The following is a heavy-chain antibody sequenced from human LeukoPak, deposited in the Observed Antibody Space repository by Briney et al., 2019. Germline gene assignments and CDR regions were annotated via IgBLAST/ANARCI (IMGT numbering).Heavy chain of an antibody. D-gene: IGHD1-26*01. CDR2: SSGHNRDA. CDR3: ARESFLRVGATNHAFDI. Sequence: GASVKVSCKASGYTFSNYGISWVRRAPGQGLEWMGWSSGHNRDANYVQKFQGRVTMTTDTSTQTAYMELRSLTYDDTAVYYCARESFLRVGATNHAFDIWGQGTMVTVSS. J-gene: IGHJ3*02. CDR1: GYTFSNYG. V-gene: IGHV1-18*01.